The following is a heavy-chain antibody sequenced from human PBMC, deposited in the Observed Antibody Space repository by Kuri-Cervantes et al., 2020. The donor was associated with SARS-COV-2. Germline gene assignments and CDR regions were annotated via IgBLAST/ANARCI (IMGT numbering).Heavy chain of an antibody. CDR2: ISGSGSYI. D-gene: IGHD2-21*01. J-gene: IGHJ6*03. CDR1: GFTFSSYS. Sequence: ETLSLTCAASGFTFSSYSMNWVRQAPGKALEWVSSISGSGSYIYYADSVKGRFTISKESGENSLYLHMNSLRGDDTAVYYCARVAGEGPIYYYYMDIWGKGTTVTVSS. CDR3: ARVAGEGPIYYYYMDI. V-gene: IGHV3-21*01.